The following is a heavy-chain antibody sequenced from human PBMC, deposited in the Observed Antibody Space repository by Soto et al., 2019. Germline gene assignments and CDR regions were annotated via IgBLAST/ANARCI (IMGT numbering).Heavy chain of an antibody. V-gene: IGHV4-34*01. CDR2: INHSGST. D-gene: IGHD6-13*01. Sequence: QVQLQQGGAGLLKPSETLSLTCAVYGGSFSGYYWSWIRQPPGKGLEWIGEINHSGSTNYNPSLKSRVTISVDTSKNQFSLKLSSVTAADTAVYYCARVSGIAAAGTVDPWGQGTLVTVSS. CDR3: ARVSGIAAAGTVDP. J-gene: IGHJ5*02. CDR1: GGSFSGYY.